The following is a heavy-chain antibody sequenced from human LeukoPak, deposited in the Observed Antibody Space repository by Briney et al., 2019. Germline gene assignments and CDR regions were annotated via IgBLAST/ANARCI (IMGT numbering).Heavy chain of an antibody. CDR1: GYSISSDYY. CDR2: IYPTGST. J-gene: IGHJ6*03. V-gene: IGHV4-38-2*02. CDR3: ARGGILGSSWYRRGPYYMDV. Sequence: SETLSLTCTVSGYSISSDYYWGWIRQPPGKGLEWIGNIYPTGSTYYNPSLKSRVTISVDTSKNQFSLKLSSVTAADTAVYYCARGGILGSSWYRRGPYYMDVWGKGTTVTVSS. D-gene: IGHD6-13*01.